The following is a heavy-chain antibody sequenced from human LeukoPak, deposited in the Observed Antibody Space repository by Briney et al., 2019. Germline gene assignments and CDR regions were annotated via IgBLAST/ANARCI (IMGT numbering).Heavy chain of an antibody. Sequence: GASVKVSCKASGYTFTGYYMHWVRQAPGQGLEWMGWINPNSGGTNYAQKFQGRVTMTRDTSISTAYMELSRLRSDDTAVYCCARDQEYSSSLADYWGQGTLVTVSS. CDR2: INPNSGGT. V-gene: IGHV1-2*02. J-gene: IGHJ4*02. CDR3: ARDQEYSSSLADY. CDR1: GYTFTGYY. D-gene: IGHD6-6*01.